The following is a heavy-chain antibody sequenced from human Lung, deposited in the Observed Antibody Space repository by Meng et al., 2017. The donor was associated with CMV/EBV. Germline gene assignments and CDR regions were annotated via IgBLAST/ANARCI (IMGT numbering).Heavy chain of an antibody. Sequence: VSPQPAGPGLVKPSQTLSLTCASSGDIVSSNSAAWHWIRQSPSRGLEWLGRTYYRSKWYHEYAVSVKSRITISPDTPKNQFSLQLNSMTPEDTAVYYCARGINGGCGDWGQGTLVTVSS. CDR1: GDIVSSNSAA. V-gene: IGHV6-1*01. D-gene: IGHD4-23*01. J-gene: IGHJ4*02. CDR2: TYYRSKWYH. CDR3: ARGINGGCGD.